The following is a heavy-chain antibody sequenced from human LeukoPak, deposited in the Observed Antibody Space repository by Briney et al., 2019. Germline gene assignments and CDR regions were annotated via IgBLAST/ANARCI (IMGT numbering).Heavy chain of an antibody. D-gene: IGHD2-2*01. CDR2: INPNSGGT. Sequence: ASVKVSCKVSGYTLTELSMHWVRQAPGQGLEWMGWINPNSGGTNYAQKFQGRVTMTRDTSISTAYMELSRLRSDDTAVYYCARGPMPRYCSSTSCYLRYYFDYWGQGTLVTVSS. CDR1: GYTLTELS. V-gene: IGHV1-2*02. CDR3: ARGPMPRYCSSTSCYLRYYFDY. J-gene: IGHJ4*02.